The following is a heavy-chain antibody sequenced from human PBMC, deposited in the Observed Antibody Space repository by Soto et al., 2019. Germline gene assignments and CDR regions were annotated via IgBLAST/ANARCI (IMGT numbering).Heavy chain of an antibody. Sequence: EVQLLESGGGLVQPGGSLRLSCAASGFTFSSYAMSWVRQAPGKGLEWVSAISGSGGSTYYADSVKGRFTISRDNSKNTLYLQMSSLRAEDTAVYYCAKDIVVVVAATSAFDIWGQGTMVTVSS. CDR1: GFTFSSYA. D-gene: IGHD2-15*01. CDR2: ISGSGGST. J-gene: IGHJ3*02. CDR3: AKDIVVVVAATSAFDI. V-gene: IGHV3-23*01.